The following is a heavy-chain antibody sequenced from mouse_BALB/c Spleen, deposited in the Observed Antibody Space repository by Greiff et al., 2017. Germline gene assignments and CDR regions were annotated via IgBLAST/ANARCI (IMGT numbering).Heavy chain of an antibody. CDR3: ARGVVTGY. D-gene: IGHD2-3*01. CDR1: GYTFTSYW. Sequence: VQLQQSGDDLVKPGASVKLSCKASGYTFTSYWMHWVKQRPGQGLEWIGYINPSTGYTEYNQKFKDKATLTADKSSSTAYMQLSSLTSEDSAVYYCARGVVTGYWGQGTTLTVSS. J-gene: IGHJ2*01. V-gene: IGHV1-7*01. CDR2: INPSTGYT.